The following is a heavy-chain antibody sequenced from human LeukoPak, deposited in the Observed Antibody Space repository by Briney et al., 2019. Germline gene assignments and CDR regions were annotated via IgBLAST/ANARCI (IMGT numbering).Heavy chain of an antibody. CDR3: ARLENWVFDY. V-gene: IGHV6-1*01. CDR2: TYYRSKWRN. CDR1: GDSVSSNSAA. J-gene: IGHJ4*02. Sequence: SQTLSLTCALSGDSVSSNSAAWNWIRQSPSSGLEWLGRTYYRSKWRNDYAVSVKSRITVNPDTSKNQFSPQLFSVTPEDTAVYYCARLENWVFDYWGQGTLVTVSS. D-gene: IGHD7-27*01.